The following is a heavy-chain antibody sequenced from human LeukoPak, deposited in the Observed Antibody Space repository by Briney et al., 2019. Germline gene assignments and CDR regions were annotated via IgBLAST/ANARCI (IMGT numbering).Heavy chain of an antibody. J-gene: IGHJ6*02. Sequence: SVKVSCKASGFTFTTSAVQWVRQAHGQRLEWIGWIVVGSGNTNYAQKFQERVTITRDMSTSTVYMDLSSQRSEDTAVYYCAAASNYYDRSNYYSYAMDVWGQGTTVTVSS. D-gene: IGHD3-22*01. CDR3: AAASNYYDRSNYYSYAMDV. V-gene: IGHV1-58*01. CDR1: GFTFTTSA. CDR2: IVVGSGNT.